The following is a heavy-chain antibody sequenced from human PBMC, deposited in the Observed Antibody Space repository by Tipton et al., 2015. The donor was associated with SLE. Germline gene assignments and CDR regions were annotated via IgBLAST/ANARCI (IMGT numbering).Heavy chain of an antibody. CDR3: ARVVGGYDSYYYYMDV. CDR2: IYYSGST. Sequence: TLSLTCAVYGGSFSSYYWSWIRQPPGKGLEWIGYIYYSGSTNYNPSLKSRVTISVDTSKNQFSLKLSSVTAADTAVYYCARVVGGYDSYYYYMDVWGKGTTVTVSS. CDR1: GGSFSSYY. J-gene: IGHJ6*03. V-gene: IGHV4-59*01. D-gene: IGHD5-12*01.